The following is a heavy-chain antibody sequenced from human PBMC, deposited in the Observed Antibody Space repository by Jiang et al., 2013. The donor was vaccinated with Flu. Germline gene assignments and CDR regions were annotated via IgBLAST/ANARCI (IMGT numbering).Heavy chain of an antibody. J-gene: IGHJ2*01. D-gene: IGHD2/OR15-2a*01. Sequence: LKSRVTISVDTSKNQFSLKLSSVTAADTAVYYCARFYVPDPFEYWYFDLWGRGTLVTVSS. CDR3: ARFYVPDPFEYWYFDL. V-gene: IGHV4-59*01.